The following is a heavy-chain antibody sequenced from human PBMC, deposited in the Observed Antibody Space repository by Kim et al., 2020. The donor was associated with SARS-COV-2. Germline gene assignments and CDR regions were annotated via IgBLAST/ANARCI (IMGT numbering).Heavy chain of an antibody. CDR2: IDPSGGIT. CDR1: GYTFTNYY. CDR3: ARDHGRWVQSRAFDI. J-gene: IGHJ3*02. Sequence: ASVKVSCKASGYTFTNYYLHWVRQAPGQGLEWMGLIDPSGGITSYTQKFQGRLTMTRDTSTSTVYMELSSLRSEDTALYYCARDHGRWVQSRAFDIWGQGTMVTVSS. V-gene: IGHV1-46*01. D-gene: IGHD1-1*01.